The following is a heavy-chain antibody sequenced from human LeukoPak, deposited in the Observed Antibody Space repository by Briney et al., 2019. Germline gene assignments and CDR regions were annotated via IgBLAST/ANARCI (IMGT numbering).Heavy chain of an antibody. CDR1: GGSISSYY. CDR3: ARGEAPRAFDI. J-gene: IGHJ3*02. Sequence: SETLSLTCTVSGGSISSYYWSWIRQPPGKGLEWIGYIYYSGSTNYNPSLKSRGTISVDTSKNQFSLKLSSVTAADTAVYYCARGEAPRAFDIWGQGTMVTVSS. V-gene: IGHV4-59*01. CDR2: IYYSGST.